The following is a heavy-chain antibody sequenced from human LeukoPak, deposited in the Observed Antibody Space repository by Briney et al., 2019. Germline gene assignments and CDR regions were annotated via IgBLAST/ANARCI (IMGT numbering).Heavy chain of an antibody. D-gene: IGHD4-23*01. V-gene: IGHV3-23*01. CDR3: AKDRATVVQPFDC. CDR1: GFTFSSYA. CDR2: ISGSGGST. J-gene: IGHJ4*02. Sequence: GGSLRLSCVASGFTFSSYAMSWVRQAPGKGLEWVSAISGSGGSTYYADSVKGRFTIPRDNSKNTLYLQMNSLRAEDTAVYYCAKDRATVVQPFDCWGQGTLVTVSS.